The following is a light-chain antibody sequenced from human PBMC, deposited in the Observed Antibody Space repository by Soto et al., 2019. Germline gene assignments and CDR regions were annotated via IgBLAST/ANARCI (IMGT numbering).Light chain of an antibody. CDR1: QSVLYSSNNKNY. CDR3: HQYYSTPWT. V-gene: IGKV4-1*01. Sequence: DIVMTQSPDSLAVSLGERATINCKSSQSVLYSSNNKNYLAWYQQKPGQPPKLLIYWASTRESGVPDRFSGCGSGTGFTLTISCLQAEDVAVYYCHQYYSTPWTFGQGTKVEI. J-gene: IGKJ1*01. CDR2: WAS.